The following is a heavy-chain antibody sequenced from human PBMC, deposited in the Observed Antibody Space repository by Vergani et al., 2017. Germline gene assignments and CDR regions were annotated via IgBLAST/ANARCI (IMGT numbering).Heavy chain of an antibody. CDR2: IYYSGST. CDR1: GGSISSNHYY. D-gene: IGHD3-10*01. J-gene: IGHJ5*02. Sequence: QVQLQESGPGLVKPSQTLSLTCTVSGGSISSNHYYWSWIRQPPGTGLEWIGYIYYSGSTYYNPSLKSRVTISVDTSKNQFSLKLNSVTAADTAVYYCARGKRYYYGSGRPYNWFDRWGQGTLVTVSS. CDR3: ARGKRYYYGSGRPYNWFDR. V-gene: IGHV4-30-4*08.